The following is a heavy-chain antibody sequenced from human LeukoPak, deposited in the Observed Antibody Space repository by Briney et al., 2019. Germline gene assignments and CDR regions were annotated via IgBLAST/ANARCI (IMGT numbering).Heavy chain of an antibody. D-gene: IGHD3-22*01. CDR2: INHSGST. CDR1: GGSFSGYY. V-gene: IGHV4-34*01. CDR3: ARAVGYYDSSGYYPDY. J-gene: IGHJ4*02. Sequence: PSETLSLTCAVYGGSFSGYYWSWIRQPPGKGLEWIGEINHSGSTNYNPSLKSRVTISVDTSKNQFSLKLSSVTAADTAVYYCARAVGYYDSSGYYPDYWGQGTLVTVSS.